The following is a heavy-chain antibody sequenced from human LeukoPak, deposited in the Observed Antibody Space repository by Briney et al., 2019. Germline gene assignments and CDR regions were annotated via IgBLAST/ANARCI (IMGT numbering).Heavy chain of an antibody. CDR1: GFTVSSNY. V-gene: IGHV3-66*02. J-gene: IGHJ4*02. CDR2: IYSGGST. Sequence: PGGSLRLSCAASGFTVSSNYMSWVRQAPGKGLEWVSVIYSGGSTYYADSVKGRFTISRDNSKNTLYLQMNSLRAEDTAVYYCARDAGGGDQHYFDYWGQGTLVTVSS. D-gene: IGHD2-21*02. CDR3: ARDAGGGDQHYFDY.